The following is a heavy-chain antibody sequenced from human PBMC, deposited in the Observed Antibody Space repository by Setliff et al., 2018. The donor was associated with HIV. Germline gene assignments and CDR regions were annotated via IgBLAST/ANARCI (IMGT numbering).Heavy chain of an antibody. D-gene: IGHD5-12*01. J-gene: IGHJ5*02. CDR1: GFAFSSQA. CDR3: VNRAWLET. V-gene: IGHV3-23*01. CDR2: ISESG. Sequence: GGSLRLSCAASGFAFSSQAMSWVRQAPGKGLDWVSVISESGYSADSVKGRFTISRDNSKNMLYLQMNNLTTEDTAVYYCVNRAWLETLGQGTLVTVSS.